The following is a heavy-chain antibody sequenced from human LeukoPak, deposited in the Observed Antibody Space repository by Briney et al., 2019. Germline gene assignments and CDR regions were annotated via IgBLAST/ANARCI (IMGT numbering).Heavy chain of an antibody. Sequence: ASVKVSCKASGYAFTGYYMHWVRQAPGQGLEWMGWINPNSGGTNYAQKFQGRVTMTRDTSISTAYTELSRLGSDDTAVYYCARDLGLLGPSWGQGTLVTVSS. D-gene: IGHD2-2*01. CDR1: GYAFTGYY. CDR2: INPNSGGT. CDR3: ARDLGLLGPS. V-gene: IGHV1-2*02. J-gene: IGHJ5*02.